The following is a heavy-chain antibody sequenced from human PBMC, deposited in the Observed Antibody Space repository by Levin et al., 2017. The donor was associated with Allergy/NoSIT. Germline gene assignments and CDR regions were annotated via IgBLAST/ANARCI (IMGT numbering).Heavy chain of an antibody. CDR1: GFTFDDYA. V-gene: IGHV3-9*01. J-gene: IGHJ4*02. CDR3: AKDMVPGNTAMLGLFDY. D-gene: IGHD5-18*01. CDR2: ISWNSGSI. Sequence: SLKISCAASGFTFDDYAMHWVRQAPGKGLEWVSGISWNSGSIGYADSVKGRFTISRDNAKNSLYLQMNSLRAEDTALYYCAKDMVPGNTAMLGLFDYWGQGTLVTVSS.